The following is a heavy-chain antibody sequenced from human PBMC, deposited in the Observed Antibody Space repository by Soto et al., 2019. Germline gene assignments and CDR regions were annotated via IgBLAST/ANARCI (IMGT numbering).Heavy chain of an antibody. J-gene: IGHJ4*02. Sequence: PSQTLSLTCAISGYSVSRKSADWNWIRLSQSRNHEWQGRTYYRSKWYNDYAVSVKSRININPDTSKNQFSLQLNSVTPEDTAVYYCAREKRITIFGVVTPGDYFDYWGQGTLVTVSS. V-gene: IGHV6-1*01. CDR3: AREKRITIFGVVTPGDYFDY. D-gene: IGHD3-3*01. CDR1: GYSVSRKSAD. CDR2: TYYRSKWYN.